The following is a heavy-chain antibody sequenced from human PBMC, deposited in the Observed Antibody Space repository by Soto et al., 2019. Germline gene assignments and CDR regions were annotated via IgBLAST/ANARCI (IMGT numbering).Heavy chain of an antibody. D-gene: IGHD3-16*01. J-gene: IGHJ6*02. CDR3: AGRIMITVGGAHFYGMDV. Sequence: QVQLVQSGAEVKKPGSSVKVSCKASGGTFSSYAISWVRQAPGQGLEWMGGIIPIFGTANYAQKFQGRVTITADKSTSTAYMELSRLRSEDTAVYYCAGRIMITVGGAHFYGMDVWGQGTTVTVSS. V-gene: IGHV1-69*06. CDR1: GGTFSSYA. CDR2: IIPIFGTA.